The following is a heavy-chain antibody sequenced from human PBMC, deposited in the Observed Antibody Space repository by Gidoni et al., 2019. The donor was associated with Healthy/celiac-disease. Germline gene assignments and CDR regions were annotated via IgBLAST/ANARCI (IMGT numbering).Heavy chain of an antibody. CDR1: CFSLSASPVG. V-gene: IGHV2-5*01. D-gene: IGHD3-3*01. CDR2: IYWNDDK. J-gene: IGHJ4*02. CDR3: AHSSAFWSGYEYYFDL. Sequence: IPLKESGPTLVTPTQTLTLTCPFSCFSLSASPVGVVWLRQPPGKALVWLALIYWNDDKRYRPSLKLRLIITKDTSNNQVVLTMTNMDPVDTATYFCAHSSAFWSGYEYYFDLWGQGTLVTVSS.